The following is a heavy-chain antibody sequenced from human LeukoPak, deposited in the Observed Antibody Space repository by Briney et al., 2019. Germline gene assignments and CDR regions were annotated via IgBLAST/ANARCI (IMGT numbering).Heavy chain of an antibody. J-gene: IGHJ4*02. CDR3: AMLRGAIPPGGAPFDY. D-gene: IGHD2-15*01. V-gene: IGHV4-59*01. Sequence: PSETLSLTCTVSGGSISSYYWSWIRQPPGKGLEWIGYIYYSGSTNYNPSLKSRVTISVDTSKNQFSLKLSSVTAADTAVYYCAMLRGAIPPGGAPFDYWGQGTLVTVSS. CDR2: IYYSGST. CDR1: GGSISSYY.